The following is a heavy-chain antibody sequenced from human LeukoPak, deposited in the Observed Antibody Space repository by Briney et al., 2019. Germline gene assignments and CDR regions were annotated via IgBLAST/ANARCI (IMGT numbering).Heavy chain of an antibody. CDR3: ARDSAYYDFSSGYLRPWS. D-gene: IGHD3-3*01. CDR1: GFTFSSYA. J-gene: IGHJ5*02. Sequence: GGSLRLSCAASGFTFSSYAMHWVRQAPGKGLEWVAVISYDGSNKYYADSGNGLFTISRDNSKNTLYLQMNRLRAEDTAVYYCARDSAYYDFSSGYLRPWSWGQGTLVTVS. CDR2: ISYDGSNK. V-gene: IGHV3-30-3*01.